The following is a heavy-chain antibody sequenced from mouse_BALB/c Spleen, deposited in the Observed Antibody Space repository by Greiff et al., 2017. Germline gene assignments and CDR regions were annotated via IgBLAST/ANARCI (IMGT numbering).Heavy chain of an antibody. J-gene: IGHJ1*01. D-gene: IGHD4-1*02. CDR2: IRNKANGYTT. V-gene: IGHV7-3*02. Sequence: EVMLVESGGGLVQPGGSLRLSCATSGFTFTDYYMSWVRQPPGKALEWLGFIRNKANGYTTEYSASVKGRFTISRDNSQSILYLQMNTLRAEDSATYYCARDHLNWYWYFDVWGAGTTVTVSS. CDR1: GFTFTDYY. CDR3: ARDHLNWYWYFDV.